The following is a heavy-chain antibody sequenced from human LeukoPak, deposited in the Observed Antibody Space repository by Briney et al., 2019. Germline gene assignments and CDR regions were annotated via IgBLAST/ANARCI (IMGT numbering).Heavy chain of an antibody. J-gene: IGHJ4*02. D-gene: IGHD6-13*01. CDR2: VSDDGTNK. CDR1: GFTFSSFA. CDR3: ARDDRGIAAAGFFDY. Sequence: PGGSLRLSCAASGFTFSSFAMHWVRHAPGQGQEWVAVVSDDGTNKYYADSVKGRFTISRDHSKNTLYLQMNSLTAEVTAVYYCARDDRGIAAAGFFDYWGQGTLVTVSS. V-gene: IGHV3-30-3*01.